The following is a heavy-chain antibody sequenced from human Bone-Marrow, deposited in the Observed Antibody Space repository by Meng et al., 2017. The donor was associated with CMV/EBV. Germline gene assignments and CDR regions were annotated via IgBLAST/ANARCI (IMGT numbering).Heavy chain of an antibody. J-gene: IGHJ5*02. CDR3: AKDPYLDDTSFDP. Sequence: GESLKISCAASGFTFDDYAMHWVRQAPGKGLEWVSAISGSGGSTYYADSVKGRFTISRDNSKNTLYLQMNSLRAEDTAVYYCAKDPYLDDTSFDPWGQGTLVTVSS. V-gene: IGHV3-23*01. CDR2: ISGSGGST. CDR1: GFTFDDYA. D-gene: IGHD3-22*01.